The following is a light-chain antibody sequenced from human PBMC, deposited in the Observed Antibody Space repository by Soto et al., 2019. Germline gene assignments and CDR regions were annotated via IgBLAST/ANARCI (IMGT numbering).Light chain of an antibody. CDR2: DVS. J-gene: IGKJ4*01. CDR1: QSVRNNY. Sequence: EIVLTQSPGTLSLSPGERATLSCMASQSVRNNYLVRYQQRPGQPPRFLMYDVSTRAAGIPDRFSGSGSGTDFTLTISRLEPEDFAVYYCQQYGSTPLTFGGGTKVEIE. CDR3: QQYGSTPLT. V-gene: IGKV3-20*01.